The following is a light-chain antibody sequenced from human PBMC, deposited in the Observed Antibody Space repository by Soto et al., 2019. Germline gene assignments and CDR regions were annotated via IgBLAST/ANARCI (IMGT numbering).Light chain of an antibody. CDR2: EGS. Sequence: QSVLTQPASVSGSPGQSITISCTGTSSDVGSYNLVSWYQQHPGKAPKLMIYEGSKRPSGVSNRFSGSKSGNTASLTISGLQAEDEADYYCCSHTTSDTRVFGTGTKVTVL. CDR1: SSDVGSYNL. CDR3: CSHTTSDTRV. J-gene: IGLJ1*01. V-gene: IGLV2-14*02.